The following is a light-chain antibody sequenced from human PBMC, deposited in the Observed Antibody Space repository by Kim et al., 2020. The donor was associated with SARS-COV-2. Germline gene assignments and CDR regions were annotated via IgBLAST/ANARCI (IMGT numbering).Light chain of an antibody. J-gene: IGKJ4*01. CDR1: QSINTW. V-gene: IGKV1-5*03. CDR2: EAS. CDR3: QQYNSYSVT. Sequence: DIQMTQSPSTLCASLGDRVTITCRASQSINTWLAWYQQKPGKAPKLLIYEASSLEIGVPSRFSGSGSGTEFTLTISSLQPDDFATYYCQQYNSYSVTFGGGTKVDIK.